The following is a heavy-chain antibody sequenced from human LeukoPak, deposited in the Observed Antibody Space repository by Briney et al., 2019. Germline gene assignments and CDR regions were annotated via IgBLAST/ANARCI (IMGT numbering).Heavy chain of an antibody. J-gene: IGHJ5*02. Sequence: SETLSLTCTVSGGSISSYYWSWIRQPPGKGLEWIGYIYYTGSTNYNPSLKSRVTISVDTSKNQFSLKLSSVTAADTAVYYCARDSHYYDSSGYYYWFDPWGQGTLVTVSS. CDR2: IYYTGST. V-gene: IGHV4-59*01. CDR3: ARDSHYYDSSGYYYWFDP. CDR1: GGSISSYY. D-gene: IGHD3-22*01.